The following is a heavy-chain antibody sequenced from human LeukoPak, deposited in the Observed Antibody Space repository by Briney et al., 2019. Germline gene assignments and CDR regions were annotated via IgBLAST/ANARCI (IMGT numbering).Heavy chain of an antibody. J-gene: IGHJ3*02. Sequence: GESLKISCKGSGYSFTSYWIGWVRQMPGKGLEWMGIIYPGDSDTRYSPSFQGQVTISADKSISTAYLQWSSLKASDTAMYYCARGSAYTVVVPAAIRGDAFDIWGQGTMVTVSS. D-gene: IGHD2-2*01. CDR2: IYPGDSDT. CDR3: ARGSAYTVVVPAAIRGDAFDI. V-gene: IGHV5-51*01. CDR1: GYSFTSYW.